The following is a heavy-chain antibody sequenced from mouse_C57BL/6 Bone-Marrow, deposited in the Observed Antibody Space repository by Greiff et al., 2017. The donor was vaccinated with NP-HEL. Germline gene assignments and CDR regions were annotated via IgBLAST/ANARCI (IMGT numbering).Heavy chain of an antibody. CDR3: ARWLPLRYFDD. CDR1: GYTFTDYN. J-gene: IGHJ1*03. V-gene: IGHV1-18*01. D-gene: IGHD2-2*01. Sequence: VQLQQSGPELVKPGASVKISCKASGYTFTDYNMDWVKQSHGKSLEWIGDINPNNGGTIYNQKFKGKATLTVDKSSSAAYMELRSLTSEDTAVYYCARWLPLRYFDDWGTGTTVTVAS. CDR2: INPNNGGT.